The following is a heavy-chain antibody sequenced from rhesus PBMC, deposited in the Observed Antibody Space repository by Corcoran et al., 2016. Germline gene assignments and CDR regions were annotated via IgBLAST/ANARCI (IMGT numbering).Heavy chain of an antibody. CDR3: AREDY. CDR2: IYGSGNST. Sequence: QLQLQESGPGLVKPSETLSVTCAVSGGSISSSYWSWIRQAPGKGLEWIGYIYGSGNSTNYNLSPKSRVTLSVDTSKNQFSLKLGSVTAADTAVYYCAREDYLGQGVLVTVSP. V-gene: IGHV4-169*02. J-gene: IGHJ4*01. CDR1: GGSISSSY.